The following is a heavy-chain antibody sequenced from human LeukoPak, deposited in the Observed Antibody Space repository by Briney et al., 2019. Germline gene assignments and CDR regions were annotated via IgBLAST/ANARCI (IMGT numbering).Heavy chain of an antibody. CDR1: GFSFGGSW. D-gene: IGHD2-15*01. CDR3: ARDAGWFRFDY. V-gene: IGHV3-7*01. J-gene: IGHJ4*02. CDR2: IKEDGSVK. Sequence: PGGSLRLSXAASGFSFGGSWMTWVRQAPGKGLEWLANIKEDGSVKNYEDSVKGRFTTSRDNAKNSLYLHMNSLRAEDTAVYYCARDAGWFRFDYWGQGTLVTVSS.